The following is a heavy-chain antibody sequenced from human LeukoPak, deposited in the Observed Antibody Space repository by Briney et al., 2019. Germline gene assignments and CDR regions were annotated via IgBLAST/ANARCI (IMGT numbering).Heavy chain of an antibody. V-gene: IGHV4-59*01. CDR3: ARGSLRFLEWHDAFDI. CDR2: IYYSGST. J-gene: IGHJ3*02. CDR1: GGSISSYY. D-gene: IGHD3-3*01. Sequence: SETLSLTCTVSGGSISSYYWSWIRQPPGKGLEWIGYIYYSGSTNYNPSLKSRVTISVDTSKNQFSLKLSSLTAADTAVYYCARGSLRFLEWHDAFDIWGQGTMVTVSS.